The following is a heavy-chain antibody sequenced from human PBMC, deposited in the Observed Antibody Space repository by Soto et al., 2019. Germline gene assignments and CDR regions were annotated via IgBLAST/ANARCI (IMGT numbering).Heavy chain of an antibody. V-gene: IGHV4-59*08. Sequence: SETLSLTCTVSGGSISSYYWSRIRQPPGKGLEWIGYIYYSGSTNYNPSLKSRVTISVDTSKNQFSLKLSSVTAADTAVYYCARAYGDLGGYYYYYYMDVWGKGTTVTV. J-gene: IGHJ6*03. D-gene: IGHD4-17*01. CDR2: IYYSGST. CDR1: GGSISSYY. CDR3: ARAYGDLGGYYYYYYMDV.